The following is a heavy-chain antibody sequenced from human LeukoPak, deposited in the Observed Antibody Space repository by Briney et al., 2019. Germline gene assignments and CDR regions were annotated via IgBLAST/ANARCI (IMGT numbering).Heavy chain of an antibody. CDR1: GFTFSSYG. J-gene: IGHJ4*02. D-gene: IGHD3-22*01. V-gene: IGHV3-30*18. CDR3: AKGPWGGYYYPDFDY. CDR2: ISYDGSNK. Sequence: GRSLRLSCAASGFTFSSYGMHWVHQAPGKGLEWVAVISYDGSNKYYADSVKGRFTISRDNAKNSLYLQMNSLRAEDTALYYCAKGPWGGYYYPDFDYWGQGTLVTVSS.